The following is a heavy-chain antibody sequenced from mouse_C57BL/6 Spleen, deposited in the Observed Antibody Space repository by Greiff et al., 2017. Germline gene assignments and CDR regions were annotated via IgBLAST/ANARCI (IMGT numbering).Heavy chain of an antibody. V-gene: IGHV5-17*01. D-gene: IGHD2-4*01. CDR1: GFTFSDYG. CDR2: ISSGSSTI. Sequence: DVQLQESGGGLVKPGGSLKLSCAASGFTFSDYGMHWVRQAPEKGLEWVAYISSGSSTIYYADTVKGRFTISRDNAKNTLFLQMTSLRSEDTAMYYCARGYYDYVGGFDYWGQGTTLTVSS. CDR3: ARGYYDYVGGFDY. J-gene: IGHJ2*01.